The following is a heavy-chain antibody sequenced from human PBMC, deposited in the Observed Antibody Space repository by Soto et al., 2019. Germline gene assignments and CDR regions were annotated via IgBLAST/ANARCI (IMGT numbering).Heavy chain of an antibody. CDR1: GFTFSTYW. Sequence: EVQLVESGGDLVQPGGSLRLSCAASGFTFSTYWMHWVRQAPGKGLLWVSRIKTDGTYATYADSVKGRFTISRDNAKNTLYLEMNSLRVEAAAVYYCAAGGCGYYAHWGQGTLVTVSS. CDR2: IKTDGTYA. J-gene: IGHJ4*02. V-gene: IGHV3-74*01. D-gene: IGHD3-22*01. CDR3: AAGGCGYYAH.